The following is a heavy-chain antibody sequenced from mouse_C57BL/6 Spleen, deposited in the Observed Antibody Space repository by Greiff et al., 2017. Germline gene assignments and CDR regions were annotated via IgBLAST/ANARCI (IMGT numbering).Heavy chain of an antibody. CDR3: TRDGELCRYFDV. D-gene: IGHD2-3*01. CDR1: GFTFSSYA. V-gene: IGHV5-9-1*02. Sequence: EVQLVESGEGLVKPGGSLKLSCAASGFTFSSYAMSWVRQTPEKRLEWVAYISSGGDYIYYADTVKGRFTISRDNARNTLYLQMSSLQSEDTAMYYCTRDGELCRYFDVWGTGTTVTVSS. J-gene: IGHJ1*03. CDR2: ISSGGDYI.